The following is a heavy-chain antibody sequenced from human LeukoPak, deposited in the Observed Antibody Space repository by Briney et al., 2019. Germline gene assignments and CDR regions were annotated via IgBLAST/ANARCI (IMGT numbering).Heavy chain of an antibody. CDR2: INPNSGGA. J-gene: IGHJ4*02. D-gene: IGHD5-12*01. CDR1: GYTFTGYY. CDR3: ARVPSGYDYLDY. V-gene: IGHV1-2*02. Sequence: ASVKVSCKASGYTFTGYYMHWVRQAPGQGLEWMGWINPNSGGANYAQKFQGRVTMTRDTSISTAYMELSRLRSDDTAVYYCARVPSGYDYLDYWGQGTLVTVSS.